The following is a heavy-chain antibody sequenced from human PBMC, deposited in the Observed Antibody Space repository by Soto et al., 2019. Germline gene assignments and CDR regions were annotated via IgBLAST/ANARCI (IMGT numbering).Heavy chain of an antibody. CDR3: AQDPNNRLLIY. CDR1: GFTFRNYA. J-gene: IGHJ4*02. D-gene: IGHD1-26*01. Sequence: EVQLLQSGGGFVQPGGSLRLSCSASGFTFRNYAMTWVRQAPGKGLEWVSTISGVGDEIYYADSVKGRFTISRDNSRNTLFLQLNRLRDEDTAVYYCAQDPNNRLLIYWGLGTLLSVSS. CDR2: ISGVGDEI. V-gene: IGHV3-23*01.